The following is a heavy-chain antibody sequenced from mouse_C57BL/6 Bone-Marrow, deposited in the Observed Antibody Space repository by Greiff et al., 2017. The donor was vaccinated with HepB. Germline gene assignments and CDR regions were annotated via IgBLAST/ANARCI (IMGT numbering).Heavy chain of an antibody. V-gene: IGHV1-78*01. D-gene: IGHD1-1*01. CDR1: GYTFTDHT. CDR3: ARRITTVVATTGTRAWFAY. CDR2: IYPRDGST. J-gene: IGHJ3*01. Sequence: VKLQESDAELVKPGASVKISCKVSGYTFTDHTIHWMKQRPERGLEWIGYIYPRDGSTKYNEKFKGKATLTADKSSSTAYMQLNSLTSEDSAVYFCARRITTVVATTGTRAWFAYWGQGTLVTVSA.